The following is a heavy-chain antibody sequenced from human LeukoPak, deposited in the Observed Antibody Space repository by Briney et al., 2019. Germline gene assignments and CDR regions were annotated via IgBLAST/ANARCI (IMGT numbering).Heavy chain of an antibody. V-gene: IGHV4-4*07. CDR3: AAGPVGHISRAFDL. CDR2: IFASGFT. CDR1: GDSITNYY. J-gene: IGHJ4*02. Sequence: SETLSLTCTVSGDSITNYYWAWIRQPAGKGLELIGRIFASGFTTYDPSLKSRVSLSLDTSNNQFSLKLNSVTAADTAVYYCAAGPVGHISRAFDLWGQGNLVIVSS.